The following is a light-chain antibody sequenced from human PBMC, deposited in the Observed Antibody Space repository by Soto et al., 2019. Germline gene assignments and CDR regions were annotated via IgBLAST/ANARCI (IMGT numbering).Light chain of an antibody. Sequence: DVVLTQSPLSLPVTLGQPASISCRSSQSLVYSDGNTYLTWFHQRPGQSPRRLIYNVSGRDSEVPDRFSGSGSGTDFTLKISRVEAEDVGVYYCMQHTHWPQTFGQGTKVEIK. CDR1: QSLVYSDGNTY. CDR2: NVS. J-gene: IGKJ1*01. CDR3: MQHTHWPQT. V-gene: IGKV2-30*01.